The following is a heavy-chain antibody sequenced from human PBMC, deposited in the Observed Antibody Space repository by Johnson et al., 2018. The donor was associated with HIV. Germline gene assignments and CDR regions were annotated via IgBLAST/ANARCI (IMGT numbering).Heavy chain of an antibody. CDR3: ATFPSVWATGSFDS. Sequence: VQLVESGGGLVKPGGSLRLSCAASGFTFSDYYMSWIRQAPGKGLEWVSYISSSGSTIYYADSVKGRFTISRDNAKHSLYLQMNSLIAEVKAVFYCATFPSVWATGSFDSWGEATMVPISS. J-gene: IGHJ3*02. CDR1: GFTFSDYY. V-gene: IGHV3-11*01. CDR2: ISSSGSTI. D-gene: IGHD5-24*01.